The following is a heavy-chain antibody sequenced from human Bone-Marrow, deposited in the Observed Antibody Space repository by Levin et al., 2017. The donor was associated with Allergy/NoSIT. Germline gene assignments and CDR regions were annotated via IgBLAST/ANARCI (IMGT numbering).Heavy chain of an antibody. V-gene: IGHV3-72*01. D-gene: IGHD5-18*01. CDR2: IRNNPNSYTT. CDR3: VRAPGNSYGCRYFDY. Sequence: GGSLRLSCAASGFTFSDQYMDWVRQAPGKGLEWVGRIRNNPNSYTTEYAASVKGRFTISRDDSKSSLYLQMNSLRSDDTAVYYCVRAPGNSYGCRYFDYWGQGTLVSVSS. CDR1: GFTFSDQY. J-gene: IGHJ4*02.